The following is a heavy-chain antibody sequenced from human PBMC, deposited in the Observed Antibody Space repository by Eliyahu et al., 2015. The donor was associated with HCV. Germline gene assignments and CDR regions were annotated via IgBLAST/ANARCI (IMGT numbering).Heavy chain of an antibody. D-gene: IGHD3-10*01. CDR2: ISGDSHFI. CDR1: GFXFSTYS. J-gene: IGHJ4*02. CDR3: AGGVIRGAYNY. V-gene: IGHV3-21*01. Sequence: EVQLVESGGGLVKPGGSLXLXCAAXGFXFSTYSMSLVRQAPGKGLEGVSSISGDSHFIYYADSVKGRFTISRDNAKNSLYVQMNSLRAEDTAVYYCAGGVIRGAYNYWGQGILVTVSS.